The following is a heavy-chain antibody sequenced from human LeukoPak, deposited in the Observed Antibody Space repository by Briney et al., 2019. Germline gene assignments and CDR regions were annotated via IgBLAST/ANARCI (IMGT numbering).Heavy chain of an antibody. J-gene: IGHJ2*01. Sequence: PSETLSLTCTVSGGSISSYYWSWIRQPPGKGLEWIGYIYYSGSTNYNPSLKSRVTISVDTSKNQFSLKLSSVTAADTAVYYCARASPTAIVNPWYLDLWGRGTLVTVSS. D-gene: IGHD5-18*01. V-gene: IGHV4-59*01. CDR1: GGSISSYY. CDR2: IYYSGST. CDR3: ARASPTAIVNPWYLDL.